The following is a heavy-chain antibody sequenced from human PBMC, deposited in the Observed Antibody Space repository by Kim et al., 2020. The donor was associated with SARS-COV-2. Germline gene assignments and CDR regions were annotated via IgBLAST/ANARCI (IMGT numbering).Heavy chain of an antibody. V-gene: IGHV3-23*01. D-gene: IGHD3-10*01. CDR2: ISGSGGST. CDR3: AKDPGYTYYYGSGSYYTDYYYGMDV. Sequence: GGSLRLSCAASGFTFSSYAMSWVRQAPGKGLEWVSAISGSGGSTYYADSVKGRFTISRDNSKNTLYLQMNSLRAEDTAVYYCAKDPGYTYYYGSGSYYTDYYYGMDVWGQGTTVTVSS. CDR1: GFTFSSYA. J-gene: IGHJ6*02.